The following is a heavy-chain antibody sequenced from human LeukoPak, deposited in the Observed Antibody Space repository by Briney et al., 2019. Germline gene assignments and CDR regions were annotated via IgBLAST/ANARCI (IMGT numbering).Heavy chain of an antibody. CDR3: ARDRYYDSSGYSPPSD. Sequence: GASVKVSCKASGYTFTSYGISWVRQAPGQGLERMGWISAYNGNTNYAQKLQGRVTMTTDTSTSTAYMELRSLRSDDTAVYYCARDRYYDSSGYSPPSDWGQGTMVTVSS. J-gene: IGHJ3*01. CDR1: GYTFTSYG. V-gene: IGHV1-18*01. CDR2: ISAYNGNT. D-gene: IGHD3-22*01.